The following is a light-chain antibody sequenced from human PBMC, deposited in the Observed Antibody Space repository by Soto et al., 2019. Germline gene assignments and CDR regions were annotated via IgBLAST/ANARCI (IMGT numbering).Light chain of an antibody. V-gene: IGLV2-23*02. J-gene: IGLJ2*01. Sequence: QSALTQPASVSGSPGQSITISCTGTSSDVGSYNLVSWYQQHPGKAPKLMIYHVSKRPAGVSNRFSGSKSGNTASLTSSGLQAEDEADYYCCSYAGSSTLVFGGGTKLTVL. CDR1: SSDVGSYNL. CDR3: CSYAGSSTLV. CDR2: HVS.